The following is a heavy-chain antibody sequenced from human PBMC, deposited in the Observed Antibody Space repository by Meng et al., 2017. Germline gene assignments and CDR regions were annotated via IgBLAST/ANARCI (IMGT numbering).Heavy chain of an antibody. CDR1: GFTFSSYS. CDR3: ARVGVGATVYYFDY. J-gene: IGHJ4*02. V-gene: IGHV3-21*01. Sequence: GQLVESGGGLVQPGGSLRLSCAASGFTFSSYSMNWVRQAPGKGLEWVSSISSSSSYIYYADSVKGRFTISRDNAKNSLYLQMNSLRAEDTAVYYCARVGVGATVYYFDYWGQGTLVTVSS. D-gene: IGHD1-26*01. CDR2: ISSSSSYI.